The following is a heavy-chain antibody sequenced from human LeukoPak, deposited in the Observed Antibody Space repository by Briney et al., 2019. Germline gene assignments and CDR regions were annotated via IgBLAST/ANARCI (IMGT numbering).Heavy chain of an antibody. CDR2: INHSGST. J-gene: IGHJ4*02. V-gene: IGHV4-34*01. CDR3: ARGHYYYDSSGYYFKWAAFDY. CDR1: GGSISSYY. D-gene: IGHD3-22*01. Sequence: SETLSLTCTVSGGSISSYYWSWIRQPPGKGLEWIGEINHSGSTNYNPSLKSRVTISVDTSKNQFSLKLSSVTAADTAVYYCARGHYYYDSSGYYFKWAAFDYWGQGTLVTVSS.